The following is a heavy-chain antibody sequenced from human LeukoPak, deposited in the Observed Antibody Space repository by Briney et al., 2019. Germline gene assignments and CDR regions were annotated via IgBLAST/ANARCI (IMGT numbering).Heavy chain of an antibody. D-gene: IGHD3-10*01. CDR1: RFTFSSYS. Sequence: GGSLRLSCAASRFTFSSYSMNWVRQAPGKGLEWVSSISSSSSYIYYADSVKGRFTISRDNAKNSLYLQMNSLRAEDTAVYYCAREDYYGSGSYSVFDYWGQGTLVTVSS. CDR2: ISSSSSYI. J-gene: IGHJ4*02. CDR3: AREDYYGSGSYSVFDY. V-gene: IGHV3-21*01.